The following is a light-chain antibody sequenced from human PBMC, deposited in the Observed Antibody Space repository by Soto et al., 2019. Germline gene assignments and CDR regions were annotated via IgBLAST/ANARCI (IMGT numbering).Light chain of an antibody. V-gene: IGKV1-12*01. Sequence: DIQMTQSPSFVSASVGDRVNITCRASQGISTWLAWYQQKPGIAPNLLIYAASSLHTGVPSRFSGYRSGSDFILTINSLQPEDFATYFCQQGHSFPFTFGPGTIVDIK. J-gene: IGKJ3*01. CDR3: QQGHSFPFT. CDR1: QGISTW. CDR2: AAS.